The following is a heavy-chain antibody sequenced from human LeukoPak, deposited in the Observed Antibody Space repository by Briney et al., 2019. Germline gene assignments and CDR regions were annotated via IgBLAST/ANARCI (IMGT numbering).Heavy chain of an antibody. CDR2: IYYSGST. V-gene: IGHV4-59*01. CDR3: ARIMGIAVAGPTGRYMDV. D-gene: IGHD6-19*01. CDR1: GGSISGYY. Sequence: SETLSLTCTVSGGSISGYYWSWIRQPPGKGLEWIGYIYYSGSTNYNPSLKSRVTISVDTSKNQFSLKLSSVTAADTAVYYCARIMGIAVAGPTGRYMDVWGKGTTVTVSS. J-gene: IGHJ6*03.